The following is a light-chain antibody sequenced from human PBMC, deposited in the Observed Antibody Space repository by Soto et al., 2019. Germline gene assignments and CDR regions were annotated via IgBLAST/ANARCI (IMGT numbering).Light chain of an antibody. J-gene: IGKJ1*01. V-gene: IGKV3-15*01. CDR1: QSVGRN. CDR2: GAS. CDR3: QQYNSYSEA. Sequence: EILMTQSPATLSVSPWERATLSCRASQSVGRNLAWYQQKPGQAPRLLIFGASNRATGIPARFSGSGSGTEFTLTISSLQSEDFAVYYCQQYNSYSEAFGQGTKVDIK.